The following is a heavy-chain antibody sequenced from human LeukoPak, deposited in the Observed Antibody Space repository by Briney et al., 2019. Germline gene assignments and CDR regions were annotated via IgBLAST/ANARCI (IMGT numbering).Heavy chain of an antibody. Sequence: SETLSLTCTVSGGSISSYYWSWIRQPPGKGLEWIGYIYYSGGTNYNPSLKSRVTISVDTSKNQFSLKLSSVTAADTAVYYCASVGGSDYYYYGMDVWGQGTTVTVSS. CDR3: ASVGGSDYYYYGMDV. D-gene: IGHD3-16*01. V-gene: IGHV4-59*12. CDR2: IYYSGGT. CDR1: GGSISSYY. J-gene: IGHJ6*02.